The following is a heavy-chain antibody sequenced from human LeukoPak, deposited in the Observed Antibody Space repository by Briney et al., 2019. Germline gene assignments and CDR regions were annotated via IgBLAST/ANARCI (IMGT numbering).Heavy chain of an antibody. J-gene: IGHJ4*02. CDR2: INPNSGGT. V-gene: IGHV1-2*02. CDR1: GYTFTGYY. D-gene: IGHD2-15*01. Sequence: GASVKVSCKASGYTFTGYYMHWVRQAPGQGLEWMGWINPNSGGTNYAQKFQGRVTMTRDTSISTAYMELSRLRSDDTAVYYCARVGCSGGSCYSGGFDYWGQGTLVTVSS. CDR3: ARVGCSGGSCYSGGFDY.